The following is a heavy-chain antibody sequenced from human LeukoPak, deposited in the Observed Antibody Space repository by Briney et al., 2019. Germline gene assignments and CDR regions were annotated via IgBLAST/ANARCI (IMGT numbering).Heavy chain of an antibody. J-gene: IGHJ3*02. CDR3: ASDLNYYDSSVYYDNYDM. D-gene: IGHD3-22*01. Sequence: AAVKVSCKASGYTFTRYGHSLVRQAPGQGLELMGGISVYNGSTFYAQKFPGKVTITTYTSTTTAYMELRSLRSDDTDVYYCASDLNYYDSSVYYDNYDMWGQGTMVTASS. CDR1: GYTFTRYG. V-gene: IGHV1-18*01. CDR2: ISVYNGST.